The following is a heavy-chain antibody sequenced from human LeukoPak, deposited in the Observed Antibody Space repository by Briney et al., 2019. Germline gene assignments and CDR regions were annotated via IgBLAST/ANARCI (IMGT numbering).Heavy chain of an antibody. Sequence: GESLKISCKGSGYSFTSYWIGWMRQMPGKGLEWLGIIYPGDSDTRYSPSFQGQVTISADKSISTAYLQWSSLKASDTAMYYCARRHYYDSSGGRGNWFDPWGQGTLVTVSS. V-gene: IGHV5-51*01. D-gene: IGHD3-22*01. CDR2: IYPGDSDT. CDR1: GYSFTSYW. J-gene: IGHJ5*02. CDR3: ARRHYYDSSGGRGNWFDP.